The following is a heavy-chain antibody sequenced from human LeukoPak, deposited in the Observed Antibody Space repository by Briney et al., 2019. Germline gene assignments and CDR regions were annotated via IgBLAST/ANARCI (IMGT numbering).Heavy chain of an antibody. Sequence: ASVKVSCKASGYTFTSYGISWVRQAPGQGLEWMGWISAYNGNTNYAQKLQGRVTMTTDTSTSTAYMELRSLRSDDTAVYYCARETSGYDSYYYYYMDVWGKGTTVTISS. CDR3: ARETSGYDSYYYYYMDV. D-gene: IGHD5-12*01. V-gene: IGHV1-18*01. J-gene: IGHJ6*03. CDR1: GYTFTSYG. CDR2: ISAYNGNT.